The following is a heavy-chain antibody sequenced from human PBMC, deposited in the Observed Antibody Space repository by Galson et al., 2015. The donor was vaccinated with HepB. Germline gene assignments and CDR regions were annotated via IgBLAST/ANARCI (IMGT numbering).Heavy chain of an antibody. Sequence: CAISGDSVSSNRAAWNWIRQSPSRGLEWLGRTLYRSKWSFDYAPSVASRIIINPDASKNQVSLRLNSVTPEDTAVYYCARVGPGRDGYNYGALDIWAQGTMVIVPA. CDR2: TLYRSKWSF. D-gene: IGHD5-24*01. J-gene: IGHJ3*02. CDR3: ARVGPGRDGYNYGALDI. V-gene: IGHV6-1*01. CDR1: GDSVSSNRAA.